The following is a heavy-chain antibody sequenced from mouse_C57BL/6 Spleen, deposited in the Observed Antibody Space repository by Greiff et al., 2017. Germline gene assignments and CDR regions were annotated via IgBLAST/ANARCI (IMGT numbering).Heavy chain of an antibody. CDR2: IDPSDSYT. V-gene: IGHV1-50*01. J-gene: IGHJ2*01. CDR3: ARGDSSGYCDY. D-gene: IGHD3-2*02. CDR1: GYTFTSYW. Sequence: QVQLQQSGAELVKPGASVKLSCKASGYTFTSYWMQWVKQRPGQGLEWIGEIDPSDSYTNYNQKFKGKATLTVDTSSSTAYMQLSSLTSEDSAVYYCARGDSSGYCDYWGQGTTLTVSS.